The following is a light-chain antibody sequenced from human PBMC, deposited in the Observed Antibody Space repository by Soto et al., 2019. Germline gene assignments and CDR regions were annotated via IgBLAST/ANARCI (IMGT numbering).Light chain of an antibody. CDR2: KAS. J-gene: IGKJ4*01. CDR1: QSISSW. Sequence: DIQMTQSPATLSASVGDRVTITCRAGQSISSWLAWYQQQPGKAPKLLIYKASSLESGVPSRFSGSGSGTEFTLTISSLQPDDFATYYCQQYSSYPLTFSGGTKVEIK. CDR3: QQYSSYPLT. V-gene: IGKV1-5*03.